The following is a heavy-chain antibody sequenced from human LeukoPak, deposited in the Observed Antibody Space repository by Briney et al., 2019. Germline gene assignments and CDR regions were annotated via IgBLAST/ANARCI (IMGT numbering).Heavy chain of an antibody. CDR3: AKDTYGGNRRGLPGY. D-gene: IGHD4-23*01. CDR1: GFTFSSYD. CDR2: IGTAGDT. J-gene: IGHJ4*02. Sequence: GGSLRLSCAASGFTFSSYDMHWVRQATGKGLEWVSAIGTAGDTYYPGSVKGRFAISRENAKNSLYLQMNSLRAEDTAVYYCAKDTYGGNRRGLPGYWGQGTLVTVSS. V-gene: IGHV3-13*01.